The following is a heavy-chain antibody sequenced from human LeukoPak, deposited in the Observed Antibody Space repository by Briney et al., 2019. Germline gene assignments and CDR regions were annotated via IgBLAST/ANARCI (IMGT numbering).Heavy chain of an antibody. Sequence: ASVKVSCKASGYTFTSYYMHWVRQAPRQRLEWMGIINPSGGSTSYAQKFQGRVTMTRDTSTSTVYMELSSLRSEDTAVYYCASLRGAYGSGDYFDYWGQGTLVTVSS. V-gene: IGHV1-46*01. D-gene: IGHD5-12*01. J-gene: IGHJ4*02. CDR2: INPSGGST. CDR3: ASLRGAYGSGDYFDY. CDR1: GYTFTSYY.